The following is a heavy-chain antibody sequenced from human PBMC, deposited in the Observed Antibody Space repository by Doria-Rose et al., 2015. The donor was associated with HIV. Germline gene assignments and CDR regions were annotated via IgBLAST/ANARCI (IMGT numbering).Heavy chain of an antibody. D-gene: IGHD3-22*01. V-gene: IGHV3-21*03. CDR3: ARDHYDSGGYYRD. Sequence: SCAASGFTFSRYSMNFVRRAPGKWLEWVSSIRSSSEYIYYVDSVQGRFTISRDNAKNSVYLQMNSLRTEDTAVYYCARDHYDSGGYYRDWGQG. J-gene: IGHJ4*02. CDR1: GFTFSRYS. CDR2: IRSSSEYI.